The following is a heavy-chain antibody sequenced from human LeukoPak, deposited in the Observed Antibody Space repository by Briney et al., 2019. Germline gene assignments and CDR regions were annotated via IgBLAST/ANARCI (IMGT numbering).Heavy chain of an antibody. CDR1: GYTFTNNG. CDR3: ARDDGSGSYRFDY. Sequence: GASVTVSFKASGYTFTNNGSSWVRQAPGQGRGWMGWISAYNDKRNYAQKLQDRVTMTTDTSTKTAYMDLRSLRSDDTAVYYCARDDGSGSYRFDYWGQGTLVTVSS. J-gene: IGHJ4*02. V-gene: IGHV1-18*04. D-gene: IGHD3-10*01. CDR2: ISAYNDKR.